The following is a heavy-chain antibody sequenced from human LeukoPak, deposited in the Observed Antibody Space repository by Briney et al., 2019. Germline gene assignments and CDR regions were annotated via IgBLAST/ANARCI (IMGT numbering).Heavy chain of an antibody. CDR1: GGSINSYY. CDR2: IFYSGST. D-gene: IGHD2-2*01. V-gene: IGHV4-59*08. CDR3: ARHISASARYDY. Sequence: SETLFLTCSVSGGSINSYYWSWIRQPPGKVLEWIGYIFYSGSTKYNPSLKTRVTMSVDASKNQISLRLSSVTAAETAIYYCARHISASARYDYWGQGTLVTVSS. J-gene: IGHJ4*02.